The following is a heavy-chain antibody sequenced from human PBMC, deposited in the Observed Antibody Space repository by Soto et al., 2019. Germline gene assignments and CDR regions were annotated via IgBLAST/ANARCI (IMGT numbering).Heavy chain of an antibody. J-gene: IGHJ4*02. CDR3: AKDWTTLIVEGGYFDY. V-gene: IGHV3-23*01. CDR2: ISGSAGSA. D-gene: IGHD3-22*01. Sequence: LRLSCAASGFTFSSYAVSWVRQAPGKGLEWVSSISGSAGSAYYVDPVKGRFTISRDNSKNTVYLQMNSLRAEDTAVYYCAKDWTTLIVEGGYFDYWGPGTLVTVSS. CDR1: GFTFSSYA.